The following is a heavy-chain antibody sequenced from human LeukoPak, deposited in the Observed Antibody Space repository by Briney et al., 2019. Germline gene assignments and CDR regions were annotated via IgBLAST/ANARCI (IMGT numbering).Heavy chain of an antibody. V-gene: IGHV3-48*04. Sequence: GGSLRLSCAASGFTFSSYAMSWVRQAPGKGLEWVSYISSSGSTIYYADSVKGRFTISRDNAKNSLYLQMNSLRAEDTAVYCCARLTYYYDSSGYYRSLDYWGQGTLVTVSS. CDR2: ISSSGSTI. CDR3: ARLTYYYDSSGYYRSLDY. J-gene: IGHJ4*02. D-gene: IGHD3-22*01. CDR1: GFTFSSYA.